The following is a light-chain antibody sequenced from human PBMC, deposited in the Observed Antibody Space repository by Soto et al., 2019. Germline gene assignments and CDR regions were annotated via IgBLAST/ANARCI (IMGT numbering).Light chain of an antibody. J-gene: IGKJ5*01. CDR2: GAS. CDR1: QPVSSY. Sequence: ENVLTQSPGTLSLSPGERATLSCRASQPVSSYLTWYQQRPGQAPRLLISGASRRATGIPDRFSGSGSGTDFTLTISRLVHEDFALYYCQQYGTSPITFGQGTRLEIK. CDR3: QQYGTSPIT. V-gene: IGKV3-20*01.